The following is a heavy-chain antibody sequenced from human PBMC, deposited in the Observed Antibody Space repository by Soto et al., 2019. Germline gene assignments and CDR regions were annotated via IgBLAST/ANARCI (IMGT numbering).Heavy chain of an antibody. CDR1: GFSISIYA. Sequence: EVQLLDSGGGFIQPGGSLRLSCAASGFSISIYAMSLVRQAPGKWLEWVSSITDRGGMVYADSVKSGFTISRNESKNTEYLQINSLRAEDTALYNCAKDGIRKDDYWGQGTLVTVSS. V-gene: IGHV3-23*01. CDR3: AKDGIRKDDY. J-gene: IGHJ4*02. CDR2: ITDRGGM.